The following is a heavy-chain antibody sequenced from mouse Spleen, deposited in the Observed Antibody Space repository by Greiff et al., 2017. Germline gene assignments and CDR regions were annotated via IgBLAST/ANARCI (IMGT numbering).Heavy chain of an antibody. CDR2: ISSGGSYT. Sequence: EVKLVESGGGLVKPGGSLKLSCAASGFTFSSYAMSWVRQTPEKRLEWVATISSGGSYTYYPDSVKGRFTISRDNAKNTLYLQMSSLRSEDTAMYYCARGTSPFDYWGQGTTLTVSS. J-gene: IGHJ2*01. CDR3: ARGTSPFDY. V-gene: IGHV5-9-1*01. CDR1: GFTFSSYA.